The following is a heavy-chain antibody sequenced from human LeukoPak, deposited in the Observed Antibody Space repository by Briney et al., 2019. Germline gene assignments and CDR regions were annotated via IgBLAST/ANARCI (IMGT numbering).Heavy chain of an antibody. D-gene: IGHD1-26*01. J-gene: IGHJ4*02. V-gene: IGHV4-59*12. CDR2: IYYSGGT. CDR1: GGSISSYY. CDR3: ARGTYSGSYFNY. Sequence: SETLSLTCTVSGGSISSYYWSWIRQPPGKGLEWIGYIYYSGGTNYNPSLRSRVTISVDTSKNQLSLKLTSVTAADTAVYYCARGTYSGSYFNYWGQGTLVPVSS.